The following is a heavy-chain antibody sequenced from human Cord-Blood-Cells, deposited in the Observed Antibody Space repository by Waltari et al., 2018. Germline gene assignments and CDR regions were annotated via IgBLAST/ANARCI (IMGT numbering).Heavy chain of an antibody. V-gene: IGHV4-34*01. J-gene: IGHJ2*01. D-gene: IGHD6-19*01. CDR1: GGSFSGYY. CDR3: ARGPHRAGVRLWYFDL. CDR2: INHSGST. Sequence: QVQLQQWGAGLLKPSETLSITCAVYGGSFSGYYWSWIRQPPGKGLEWIGEINHSGSTNYNPSLKSRVTISVDTSKNQFSLKLSSVTAADTAVYYCARGPHRAGVRLWYFDLWGRGTLVTVSS.